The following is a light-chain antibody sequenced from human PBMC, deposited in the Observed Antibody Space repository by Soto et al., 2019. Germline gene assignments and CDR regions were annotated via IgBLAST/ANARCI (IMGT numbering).Light chain of an antibody. J-gene: IGKJ5*01. CDR1: QSIAGY. CDR3: QQSITVPIT. V-gene: IGKV1-39*01. Sequence: DIQMTQSPSSLSASVGDRVTITCRASQSIAGYLSWYQQKPGKAPKFLIYSASSLQRGVPSRFSGSGSGTDFTLTIAGVQPEDFATYYCQQSITVPITFGQGTRLEIK. CDR2: SAS.